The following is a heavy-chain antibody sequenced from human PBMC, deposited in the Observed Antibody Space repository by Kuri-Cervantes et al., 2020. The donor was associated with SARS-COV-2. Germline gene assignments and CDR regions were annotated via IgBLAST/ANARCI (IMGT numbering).Heavy chain of an antibody. CDR2: ISSSSSYI. J-gene: IGHJ4*02. CDR3: ASQKYYDFWSGYHPHLDY. V-gene: IGHV3-21*01. Sequence: GESLKISCAASGFTFSSYEMNWVRQAPGKGLEWVSSISSSSSYIYYADSVKGRFTISRDNAKNSLYLQMNSLRAEDTAVYYCASQKYYDFWSGYHPHLDYWGQGTLVSVSS. D-gene: IGHD3-3*01. CDR1: GFTFSSYE.